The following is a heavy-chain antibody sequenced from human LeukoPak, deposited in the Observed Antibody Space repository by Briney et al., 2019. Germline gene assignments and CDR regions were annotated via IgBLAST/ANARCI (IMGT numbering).Heavy chain of an antibody. V-gene: IGHV3-48*03. CDR3: AKDGGIVVVTPFDY. CDR2: ISSSGSTL. CDR1: GFTFSSYE. J-gene: IGHJ4*02. Sequence: GGSLRLSCAASGFTFSSYEMNWVRQAPGKGLEWVSYISSSGSTLYYADSVKGRFTISRDNAKNSLYLQMNSLRAEDTAVYYCAKDGGIVVVTPFDYWGQGTLVTVSS. D-gene: IGHD2-21*02.